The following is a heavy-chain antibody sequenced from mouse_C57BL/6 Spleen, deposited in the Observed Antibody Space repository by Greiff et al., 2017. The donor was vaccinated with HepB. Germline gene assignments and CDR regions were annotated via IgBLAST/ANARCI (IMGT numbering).Heavy chain of an antibody. CDR2: IDPEDGET. CDR1: GFNIKDYY. J-gene: IGHJ4*01. D-gene: IGHD1-1*01. CDR3: ARWEFITTVSDYAMDY. V-gene: IGHV14-2*01. Sequence: EVKLQESGAELVKPGASVKLSCTASGFNIKDYYMHWVKQRTEQGLEWIGRIDPEDGETKYAPKFQGKATITVDKSSNTAYLQLSSLTSEDSAVYYCARWEFITTVSDYAMDYWGQGTSVTVSS.